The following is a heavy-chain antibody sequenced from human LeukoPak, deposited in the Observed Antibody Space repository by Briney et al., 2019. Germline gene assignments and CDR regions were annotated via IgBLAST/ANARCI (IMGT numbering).Heavy chain of an antibody. CDR3: ASRYYYDSSGYTR. D-gene: IGHD3-22*01. V-gene: IGHV4-39*01. CDR2: IYYSGST. J-gene: IGHJ4*02. Sequence: SETLPLPCTVSGGSISSSSYYWGWIRQPPGKGLEWIGSIYYSGSTYYNPSLKSRVTISVDTSKNQFSLKLSSVTAADTAVYYCASRYYYDSSGYTRWGQGTLVTVSS. CDR1: GGSISSSSYY.